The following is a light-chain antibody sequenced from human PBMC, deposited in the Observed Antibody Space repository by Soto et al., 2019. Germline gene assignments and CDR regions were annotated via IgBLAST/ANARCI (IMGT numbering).Light chain of an antibody. CDR2: EVS. V-gene: IGLV2-8*01. J-gene: IGLJ2*01. Sequence: QSVLTQPPSAAGSPGQSVSLSCTGTSSDVGGYNYVSWYQQHPGKAPKLLIYEVSKRSSGVADRFSGSKSGNTAARTVSGLKAEDEADYYCRSYAGSNKLFGGGTKLTVL. CDR1: SSDVGGYNY. CDR3: RSYAGSNKL.